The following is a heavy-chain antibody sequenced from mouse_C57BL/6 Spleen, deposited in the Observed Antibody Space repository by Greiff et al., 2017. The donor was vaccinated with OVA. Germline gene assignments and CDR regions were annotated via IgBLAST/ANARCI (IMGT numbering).Heavy chain of an antibody. CDR1: GFNIKDYY. D-gene: IGHD3-2*02. Sequence: VQLQQSGAELVRPGASVKLSCTASGFNIKDYYMHWVKQRPEQGLEWIGRIDPEDGDTEYAPKFQGKATMTADTSSNTAYLQLSSLTSEDTAVYYCTTQATVAWFAYWGQGTLVTVSA. V-gene: IGHV14-1*01. CDR2: IDPEDGDT. CDR3: TTQATVAWFAY. J-gene: IGHJ3*01.